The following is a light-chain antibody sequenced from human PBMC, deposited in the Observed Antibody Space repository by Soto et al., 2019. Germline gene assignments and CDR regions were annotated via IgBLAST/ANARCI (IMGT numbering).Light chain of an antibody. V-gene: IGLV2-14*01. J-gene: IGLJ1*01. Sequence: QSALPQPASVSGSPGQSIPISCTGTRSDVGGYIYVSWYQQHPGKAPKLMIYDVTSRPSGVSYRFSGSKSGNTASLTISGLQAEDEADYYCSSYTTSSSYVFGTGTKLTVL. CDR2: DVT. CDR1: RSDVGGYIY. CDR3: SSYTTSSSYV.